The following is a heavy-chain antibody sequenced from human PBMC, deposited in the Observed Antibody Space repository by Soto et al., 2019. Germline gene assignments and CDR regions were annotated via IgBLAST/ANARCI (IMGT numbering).Heavy chain of an antibody. CDR3: SRIRRTRVSSGSWRSDGMDV. CDR1: GFSLSTSGMC. J-gene: IGHJ6*02. CDR2: IHWEDDK. D-gene: IGHD3-10*01. Sequence: SGPTLVNPTQTLTLTCTFSGFSLSTSGMCVTWIRQPPGKALEWLAHIHWEDDKDYNKFLETRLSISKDTSKNQVALTVRNVDPVDTATYYFSRIRRTRVSSGSWRSDGMDVWGQGTLVTVSS. V-gene: IGHV2-70*01.